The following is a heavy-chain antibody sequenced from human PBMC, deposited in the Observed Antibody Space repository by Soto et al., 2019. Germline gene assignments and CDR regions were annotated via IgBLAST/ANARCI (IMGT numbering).Heavy chain of an antibody. CDR3: AREAASIAAAVYYYYYGMDV. Sequence: ASVKVSCKASGYTFTSYYMHWVRQAPGQGLEWMGIINPSGGSTSYAQKFQGRVTMTRDTSTSTVYMELSSLRSEDTAVYYCAREAASIAAAVYYYYYGMDVWGQGTTVTVSS. CDR2: INPSGGST. CDR1: GYTFTSYY. J-gene: IGHJ6*02. D-gene: IGHD6-13*01. V-gene: IGHV1-46*01.